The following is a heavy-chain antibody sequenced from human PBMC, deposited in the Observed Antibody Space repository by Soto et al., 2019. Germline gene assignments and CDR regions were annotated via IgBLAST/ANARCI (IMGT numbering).Heavy chain of an antibody. CDR2: MNPNSGTT. CDR1: GYTFTSYD. CDR3: ARGGMYSSSWYRDY. D-gene: IGHD6-13*01. Sequence: ASVKVSCKASGYTFTSYDINWVRQATGQGLGWMGWMNPNSGTTGYAQKFQGRVTMTRNTSISTAYMELSSLRSEDTAVDYCARGGMYSSSWYRDYWGQGTLVTVSS. J-gene: IGHJ4*02. V-gene: IGHV1-8*01.